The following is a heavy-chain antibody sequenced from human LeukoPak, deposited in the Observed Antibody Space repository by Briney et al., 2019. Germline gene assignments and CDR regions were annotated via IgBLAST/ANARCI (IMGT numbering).Heavy chain of an antibody. CDR3: ARGWSGYLTPYGRGYNWFDP. D-gene: IGHD3-3*01. Sequence: ASVTVSCTASGYTFTSYDINWVRQATGQGLEWMGWMNPNSGNTGYAQKFQGRVTMTRNTSISTAYMELSSLRSEDTAVYYCARGWSGYLTPYGRGYNWFDPWGQGTLVTVSS. V-gene: IGHV1-8*01. CDR1: GYTFTSYD. CDR2: MNPNSGNT. J-gene: IGHJ5*02.